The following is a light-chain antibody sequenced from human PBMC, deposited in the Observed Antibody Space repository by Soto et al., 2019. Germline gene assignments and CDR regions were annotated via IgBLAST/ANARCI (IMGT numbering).Light chain of an antibody. Sequence: EIVLTQSPGTLSLSPGERATLSCRASQSVSSSYLAWYQQKPGQAPRLLIYGASSRATGIPDRFSGSGSGTDFTITISRLKPEDFAVYYCQQYGNSRPECTFGQGTKLEIK. CDR2: GAS. J-gene: IGKJ2*02. V-gene: IGKV3-20*01. CDR1: QSVSSSY. CDR3: QQYGNSRPECT.